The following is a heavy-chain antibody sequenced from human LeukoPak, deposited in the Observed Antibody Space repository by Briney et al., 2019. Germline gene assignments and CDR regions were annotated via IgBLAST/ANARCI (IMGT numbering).Heavy chain of an antibody. V-gene: IGHV1-18*01. J-gene: IGHJ4*02. D-gene: IGHD3-22*01. Sequence: ASVKGSCKASGYTFTSYGISWVRQAPGQGLEWMGWISAYNGNTTYAQKLQGRVTMTTDTSTSTAYMELRSLRSDDTAVYYCVRDRISDSSGWFDYWGQGTLVTVSS. CDR1: GYTFTSYG. CDR3: VRDRISDSSGWFDY. CDR2: ISAYNGNT.